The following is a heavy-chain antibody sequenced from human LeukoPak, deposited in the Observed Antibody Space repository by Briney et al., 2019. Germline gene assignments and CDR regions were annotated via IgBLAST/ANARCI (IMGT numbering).Heavy chain of an antibody. CDR1: GYTFTSYD. D-gene: IGHD6-13*01. CDR3: ARDPSVGIAAAFWFDP. Sequence: GASVKVSCKASGYTFTSYDINWVRQATGQGLEWMGWMNPNSGNTGYAQKFQGRVTMTRDTSTSTVYMELSSLRSEDTAAYYCARDPSVGIAAAFWFDPWGQGTLVTVSS. V-gene: IGHV1-8*01. CDR2: MNPNSGNT. J-gene: IGHJ5*02.